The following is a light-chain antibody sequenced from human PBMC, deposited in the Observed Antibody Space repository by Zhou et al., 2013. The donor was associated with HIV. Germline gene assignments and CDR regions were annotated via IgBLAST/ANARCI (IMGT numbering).Light chain of an antibody. V-gene: IGKV1-39*01. CDR1: QSISISINSY. J-gene: IGKJ4*01. CDR3: QQSDITPALT. Sequence: DIQMTQSPPSLSASVGDRVTITCRASQSISISINSYLNWYQQIPGKAPKLLIYGASKLQNGVSSRFSGGGSGTVFTLTINNLQPEDFATYYCQQSDITPALTFGGGTKVEIK. CDR2: GAS.